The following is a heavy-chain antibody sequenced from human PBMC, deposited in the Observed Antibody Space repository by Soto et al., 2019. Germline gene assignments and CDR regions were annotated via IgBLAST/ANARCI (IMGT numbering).Heavy chain of an antibody. CDR3: ARDHYGGNSYYYGMDV. V-gene: IGHV4-31*03. Sequence: SETLSLTCTVSGGSISSGGYYWSWIRQHPGKGLEWIGYIYYSGSTYYNPSLKSRVTISVDTSKNQFSLKLSSVTAADTAVYYCARDHYGGNSYYYGMDVWGQGTTVTVSS. CDR1: GGSISSGGYY. J-gene: IGHJ6*02. CDR2: IYYSGST. D-gene: IGHD4-17*01.